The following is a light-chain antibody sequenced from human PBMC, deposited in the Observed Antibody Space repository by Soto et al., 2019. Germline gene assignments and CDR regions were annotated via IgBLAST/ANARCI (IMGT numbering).Light chain of an antibody. CDR2: KAS. V-gene: IGKV1-5*03. CDR1: QTIDSW. J-gene: IGKJ1*01. CDR3: QQYHIYSGT. Sequence: DIQMTQSPSTLSASVGDIVTITFRASQTIDSWLALYQQRPGKPPNLLIYKASTLASGFPSMFSGSGSGKEFTLTINSLQPDDFATYYCQQYHIYSGTFGQGTKVDIK.